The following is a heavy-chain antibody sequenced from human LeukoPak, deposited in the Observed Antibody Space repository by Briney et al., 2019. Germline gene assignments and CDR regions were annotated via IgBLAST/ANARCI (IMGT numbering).Heavy chain of an antibody. CDR1: GFTFSSYG. J-gene: IGHJ6*03. Sequence: GGSLRLSCAASGFTFSSYGMHWVRQAPGKGLEWVAFIRYDGSNKYYADSVKGRFTISRDNSKNTLYLQMNSLRAEDTAVYYCAKGVTIFGVVTHYYYMDVWGKGTTVTESS. D-gene: IGHD3-3*01. CDR3: AKGVTIFGVVTHYYYMDV. V-gene: IGHV3-30*02. CDR2: IRYDGSNK.